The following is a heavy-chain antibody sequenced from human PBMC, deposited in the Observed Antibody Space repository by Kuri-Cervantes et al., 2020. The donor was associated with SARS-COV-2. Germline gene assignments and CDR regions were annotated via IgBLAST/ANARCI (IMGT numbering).Heavy chain of an antibody. D-gene: IGHD3-16*02. CDR2: ISGSGGST. V-gene: IGHV3-23*01. J-gene: IGHJ3*02. Sequence: ETLSLTCAASGFTFSSYDMSWVRQAPGKGLEWVSAISGSGGSTYYADSVKRRFTISRDNSKNTLYLQMNSLRAEDTAAYYCAKVANYDYVWGSYRNDAFDIWGQGTMVTVSS. CDR3: AKVANYDYVWGSYRNDAFDI. CDR1: GFTFSSYD.